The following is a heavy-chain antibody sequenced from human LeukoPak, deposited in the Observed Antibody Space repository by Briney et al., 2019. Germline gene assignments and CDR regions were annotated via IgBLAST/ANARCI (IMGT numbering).Heavy chain of an antibody. J-gene: IGHJ4*02. CDR1: GFTFSSYA. CDR2: ISGRGGST. D-gene: IGHD6-13*01. V-gene: IGHV3-23*01. Sequence: GGSLRLSCAASGFTFSSYAMSWVRQAPGKGLEWVSAISGRGGSTYYADSVKGRFTISGDNSKNTLYLQMNSLRAEDTAVYYCAKDLSSSWPNYYFDYWGQGTLVTVSS. CDR3: AKDLSSSWPNYYFDY.